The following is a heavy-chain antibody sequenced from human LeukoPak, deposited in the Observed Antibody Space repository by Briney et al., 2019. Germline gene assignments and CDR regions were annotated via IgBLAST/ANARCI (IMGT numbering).Heavy chain of an antibody. CDR3: AGVGVVSSQTFDY. J-gene: IGHJ4*02. CDR2: TYYRSKWYN. CDR1: GDSFSSNSGA. V-gene: IGHV6-1*01. Sequence: SQTLSLTCALSGDSFSSNSGAWNWIRQSPSRGLEWLGRTYYRSKWYNDYAVSVKGRLTINPDTSKNQFSLQLNSVTPEDTAVYYCAGVGVVSSQTFDYWGQGALVTVSS. D-gene: IGHD2-15*01.